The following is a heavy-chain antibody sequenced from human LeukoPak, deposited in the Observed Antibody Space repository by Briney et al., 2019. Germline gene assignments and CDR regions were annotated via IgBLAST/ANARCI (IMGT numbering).Heavy chain of an antibody. CDR1: GGTFSSYA. CDR2: IIPIFGTA. D-gene: IGHD2-15*01. V-gene: IGHV1-69*06. CDR3: ARKVPLGYCSGGSCQGWFDP. Sequence: ASVKVSCKASGGTFSSYAISWVRQAPGQGLEWMGRIIPIFGTANYAQKFQGRVTITADKSTSTAYMELSSLRSEETAVYYCARKVPLGYCSGGSCQGWFDPWGQGTLVTVSS. J-gene: IGHJ5*02.